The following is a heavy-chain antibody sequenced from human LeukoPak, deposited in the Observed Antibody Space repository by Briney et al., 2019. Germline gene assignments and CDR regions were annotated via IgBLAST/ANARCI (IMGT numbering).Heavy chain of an antibody. CDR2: ISGSGDST. D-gene: IGHD6-19*01. CDR1: GFTFSNYA. J-gene: IGHJ4*02. CDR3: AKDSQWLVN. Sequence: GGSLRLSCAASGFTFSNYAMSWVRQAPGKGLEWVSGISGSGDSTYYADSVKGRFTISRDNSKNTLYLQMNSLRAEDTAVYYCAKDSQWLVNWGQGTLVTVSS. V-gene: IGHV3-23*01.